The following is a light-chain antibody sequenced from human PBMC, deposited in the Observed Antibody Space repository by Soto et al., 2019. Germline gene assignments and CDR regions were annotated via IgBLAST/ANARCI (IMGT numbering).Light chain of an antibody. CDR1: QGIKND. V-gene: IGKV1-6*01. J-gene: IGKJ1*01. CDR3: LQDYNYPLT. Sequence: AIQMTQSPSSLSASVGDRVTITCRASQGIKNDLGWYQQKPGKAPKLLIYDASSLQSGVPSRFSGSGSGTDFTLTISSLQPDDFATYYCLQDYNYPLTFGQGTKVEIK. CDR2: DAS.